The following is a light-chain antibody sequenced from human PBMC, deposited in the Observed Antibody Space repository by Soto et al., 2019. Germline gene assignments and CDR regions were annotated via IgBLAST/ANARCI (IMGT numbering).Light chain of an antibody. CDR2: GAS. V-gene: IGKV3-20*01. J-gene: IGKJ1*01. CDR3: QQYNNWWT. Sequence: EFVLTQSPGTLSLSPGERATLSCRASQSVGSNYLAWYQQKPGQAPRLLIYGASSRATGIADRFSGSGSGTDFTLTISRLEPEDFAVYYCQQYNNWWTFGQGTKVDIK. CDR1: QSVGSNY.